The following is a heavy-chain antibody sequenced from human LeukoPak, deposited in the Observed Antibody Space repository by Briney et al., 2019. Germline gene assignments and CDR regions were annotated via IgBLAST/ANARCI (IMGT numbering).Heavy chain of an antibody. D-gene: IGHD4-17*01. V-gene: IGHV1-18*01. CDR3: ARTSSGVDDYGDYLLNF. J-gene: IGHJ4*02. Sequence: ASVKVSCKASGYTFSSYGISWVRQVPGQGLEWMGWISAYSGNTMYAQKLQGRVTMNTDTSTSTAYMELRSLRSDDTAVYYCARTSSGVDDYGDYLLNFWGQGTLVTVSS. CDR2: ISAYSGNT. CDR1: GYTFSSYG.